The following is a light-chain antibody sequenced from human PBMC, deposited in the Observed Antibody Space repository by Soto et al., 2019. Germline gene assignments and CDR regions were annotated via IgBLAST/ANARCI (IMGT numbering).Light chain of an antibody. CDR3: SSYSGSGTLYV. CDR2: DVS. Sequence: QSALTQPASVSGSPGQSITISCTGSSSDVGDYNYVAWYQQHPDKAPKLMIFDVSSRPSGVSNRFSGSKSGNTASLTISGLQAEDEADYFCSSYSGSGTLYVFGTGTKVTVL. J-gene: IGLJ1*01. CDR1: SSDVGDYNY. V-gene: IGLV2-14*01.